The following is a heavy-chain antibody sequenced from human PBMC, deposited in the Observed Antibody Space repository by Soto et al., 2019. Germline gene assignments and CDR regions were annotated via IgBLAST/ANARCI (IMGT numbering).Heavy chain of an antibody. Sequence: QVHLVQSGAEMRKPGSSVKVSCKPSGGTFSSYAVSWVRQAPGQGLEWMGGIIPLFGTTNYAQKFEGRVTITADRSTSTVYMELSSLRSEDTAFYYSARHPDYGDVSGWLDPWGQGTLVTVSS. CDR2: IIPLFGTT. V-gene: IGHV1-69*06. J-gene: IGHJ5*02. CDR1: GGTFSSYA. CDR3: ARHPDYGDVSGWLDP. D-gene: IGHD4-17*01.